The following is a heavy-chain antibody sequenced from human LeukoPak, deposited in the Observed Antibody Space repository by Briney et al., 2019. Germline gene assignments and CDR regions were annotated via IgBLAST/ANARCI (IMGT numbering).Heavy chain of an antibody. J-gene: IGHJ6*02. V-gene: IGHV1-2*02. Sequence: GASVKVSCKASGYSFTAFYIHWVRQAPGQGLEWMGWIHPRSGETNYAYKFRGRVTMTRDTSISTTYMDLGSLGSDDTAVYYCARRPVAVIYYYYGMDVWGQGTTVTVSS. CDR2: IHPRSGET. CDR3: ARRPVAVIYYYYGMDV. D-gene: IGHD6-19*01. CDR1: GYSFTAFY.